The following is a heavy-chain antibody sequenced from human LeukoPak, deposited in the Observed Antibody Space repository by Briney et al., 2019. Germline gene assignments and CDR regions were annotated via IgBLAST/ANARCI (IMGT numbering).Heavy chain of an antibody. V-gene: IGHV3-66*01. CDR1: GFTFSSNY. CDR2: IYSGGST. CDR3: ARDSPEYSSGWPYYYYYYMDV. J-gene: IGHJ6*03. Sequence: GGSLRLSCAASGFTFSSNYMSWVRQAPGKGLEWDSVIYSGGSTYYADSVKGRFTISRDNSKNTLYLQMNSLRAEDTAVYYCARDSPEYSSGWPYYYYYYMDVWGKGTTVTISS. D-gene: IGHD6-19*01.